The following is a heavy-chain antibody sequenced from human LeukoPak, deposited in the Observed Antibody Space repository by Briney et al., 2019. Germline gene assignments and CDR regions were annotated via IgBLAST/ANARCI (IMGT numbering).Heavy chain of an antibody. D-gene: IGHD2-21*01. CDR3: ARGECGGDCFDY. Sequence: ASVKVSCKASGYTFTSYDINWVRQATGQGLEWMGWMNPNSGNTGYAQKFQGRVTMTRNTSISTAYMELSRLRSDDTAVYYCARGECGGDCFDYWGQGTLVTVSS. V-gene: IGHV1-8*01. CDR2: MNPNSGNT. CDR1: GYTFTSYD. J-gene: IGHJ4*02.